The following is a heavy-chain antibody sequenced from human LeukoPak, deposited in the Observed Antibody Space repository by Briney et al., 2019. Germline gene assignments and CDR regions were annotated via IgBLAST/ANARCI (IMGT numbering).Heavy chain of an antibody. J-gene: IGHJ2*01. V-gene: IGHV4-61*02. CDR2: IYTSGST. D-gene: IGHD3-10*01. CDR3: ARHVGGVERVDWYFDL. Sequence: PSETLSLTCTVSGGSISSGSYYWSWIRQPAGKGLEWIGRIYTSGSTNYNPSLKSRVTISVDTSKNQFSLKLSSVTAADTAVYYCARHVGGVERVDWYFDLWGRGTLVTVSS. CDR1: GGSISSGSYY.